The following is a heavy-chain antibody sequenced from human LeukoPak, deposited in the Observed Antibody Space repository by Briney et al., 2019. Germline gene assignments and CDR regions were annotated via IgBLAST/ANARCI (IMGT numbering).Heavy chain of an antibody. J-gene: IGHJ4*03. CDR3: ATRSSTLAAARCFDD. D-gene: IGHD6-6*01. Sequence: PSETLSLTCAVHGESFSAYFWSWIRQVPGKGLEWIGEIDHRGSSNYNPPLKSRVTISVDTSKNHFSLSLTSVTAADTAVYYCATRSSTLAAARCFDDWGQGTVVTVSS. CDR1: GESFSAYF. CDR2: IDHRGSS. V-gene: IGHV4-34*01.